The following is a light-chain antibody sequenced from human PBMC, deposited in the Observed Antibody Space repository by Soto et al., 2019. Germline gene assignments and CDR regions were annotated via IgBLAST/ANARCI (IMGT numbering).Light chain of an antibody. Sequence: QSVLTQSPSASASLGASVKLTCTLSSGHSSYAIAWHQQQPEKGPRYLMKLNSDGSHSKGDGIPDRFSGSSSGAEGYLTISSLQSEDEADYYCQTWGTGIRVFGGGTKLTVL. J-gene: IGLJ2*01. CDR3: QTWGTGIRV. CDR2: LNSDGSH. CDR1: SGHSSYA. V-gene: IGLV4-69*01.